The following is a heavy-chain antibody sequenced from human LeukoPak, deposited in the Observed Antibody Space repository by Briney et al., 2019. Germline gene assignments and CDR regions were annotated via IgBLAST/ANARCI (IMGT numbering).Heavy chain of an antibody. J-gene: IGHJ4*02. V-gene: IGHV3-30*19. CDR2: ISFDGSNE. Sequence: GGSLRLSCTASGFIFSTHGMHWVRQAPGKGLEWVAVISFDGSNEYYADSVKGRFTISRDNSKNTLSLQMNSLRPEDTAVYYCARVGTVTNFDYWGQGTLVTVSS. CDR3: ARVGTVTNFDY. CDR1: GFIFSTHG. D-gene: IGHD4-17*01.